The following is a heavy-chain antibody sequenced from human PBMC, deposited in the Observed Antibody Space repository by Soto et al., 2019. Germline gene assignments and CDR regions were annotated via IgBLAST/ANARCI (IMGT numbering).Heavy chain of an antibody. CDR3: AREVGGSSWSGYYFDY. J-gene: IGHJ4*02. CDR1: GFTVSSNY. Sequence: GGSLRLSCAASGFTVSSNYMSWVRQAPGKGLEWVSVIYSGGSTYYADSVKGRFTISRDNSKNTLYLQMNSPRAEDTAVYYCAREVGGSSWSGYYFDYWGQGTLVTVSS. D-gene: IGHD6-13*01. V-gene: IGHV3-53*01. CDR2: IYSGGST.